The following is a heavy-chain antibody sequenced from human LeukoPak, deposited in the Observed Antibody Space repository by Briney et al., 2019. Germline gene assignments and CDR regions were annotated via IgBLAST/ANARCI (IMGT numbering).Heavy chain of an antibody. CDR1: GYSFPNYW. J-gene: IGHJ5*02. CDR3: ARQLVARETNESGKYYEVGLDP. V-gene: IGHV5-51*01. Sequence: GESLKISCKGSGYSFPNYWIAWVRQMPGKGLEWMGIIFPDDSDTRYSPSFQGQVTISVDKSISTAYLQWSSLRASDTAMYYCARQLVARETNESGKYYEVGLDPWGQGTQVTASS. CDR2: IFPDDSDT. D-gene: IGHD3-10*01.